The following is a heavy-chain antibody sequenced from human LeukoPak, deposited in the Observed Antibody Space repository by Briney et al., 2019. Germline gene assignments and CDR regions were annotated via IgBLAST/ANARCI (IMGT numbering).Heavy chain of an antibody. J-gene: IGHJ4*02. CDR1: GFSFSSYG. D-gene: IGHD6-19*01. Sequence: GGSLRLSCAGSGFSFSSYGMHWVRQAPGKGLEWMAFIRSDGSNKYYADSVKGRFTISRDNSKNTLYLQMNSLRAEDTAAYYCARILDSAWGELGYWGQGTLVIVSS. CDR3: ARILDSAWGELGY. CDR2: IRSDGSNK. V-gene: IGHV3-30*02.